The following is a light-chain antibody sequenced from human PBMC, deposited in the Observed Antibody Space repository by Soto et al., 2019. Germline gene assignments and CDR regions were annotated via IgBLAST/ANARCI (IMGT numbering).Light chain of an antibody. CDR1: SSDVGGYNY. V-gene: IGLV2-8*01. Sequence: QPVLTQPPSASGSPGQSVTISCTGTSSDVGGYNYVSWYQQYPGKAPKLMIYEVSKRPSGVPDRFSGSKSDKTASLTVSGLQPEDEADYYCTSYAGTNIWVFGGGTKLTVL. CDR2: EVS. CDR3: TSYAGTNIWV. J-gene: IGLJ3*02.